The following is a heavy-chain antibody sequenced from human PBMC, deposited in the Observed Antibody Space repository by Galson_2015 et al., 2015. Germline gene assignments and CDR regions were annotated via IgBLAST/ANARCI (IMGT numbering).Heavy chain of an antibody. CDR3: ARHLRRFGVNYFDY. CDR1: GFTFSDYY. Sequence: SLRLSCAASGFTFSDYYMSWIRQAPGKGLEWVSYISSSGSTIYYADSVKGRFTISRDNAKNSLYLQMSSLRAEDTAVYYCARHLRRFGVNYFDYWGQGTLVTVSS. V-gene: IGHV3-11*01. D-gene: IGHD3-10*01. CDR2: ISSSGSTI. J-gene: IGHJ4*02.